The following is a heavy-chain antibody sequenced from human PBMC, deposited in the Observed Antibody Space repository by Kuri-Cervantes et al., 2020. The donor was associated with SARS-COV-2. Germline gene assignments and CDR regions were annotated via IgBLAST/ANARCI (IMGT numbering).Heavy chain of an antibody. J-gene: IGHJ4*02. Sequence: GESLKISCAASGFTFSDYYMSWIRQAPGKGLEWVSYISSSGSTIYYAYSVKGRFIISRDTAKNSLYLQMNSLRADDTAVYYCARSDFWSGYYSGIGSGEPPGYWGQGTLVTVSS. CDR1: GFTFSDYY. D-gene: IGHD3-3*01. V-gene: IGHV3-11*04. CDR3: ARSDFWSGYYSGIGSGEPPGY. CDR2: ISSSGSTI.